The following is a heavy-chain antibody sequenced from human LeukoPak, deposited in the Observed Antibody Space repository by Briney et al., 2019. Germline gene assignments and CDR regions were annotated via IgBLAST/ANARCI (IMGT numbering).Heavy chain of an antibody. Sequence: ASVKVSCKVSGYTFTEVSMHWVRQAPGKGLEWMGGFDPEDGETIYAQKSQGRVNMTEDTSTDTAYMELSSLRSEDTAVYYCARLKRGIGAAGTSLRGWFDPWGQGTLVTVSS. CDR1: GYTFTEVS. CDR2: FDPEDGET. CDR3: ARLKRGIGAAGTSLRGWFDP. D-gene: IGHD6-13*01. V-gene: IGHV1-24*01. J-gene: IGHJ5*02.